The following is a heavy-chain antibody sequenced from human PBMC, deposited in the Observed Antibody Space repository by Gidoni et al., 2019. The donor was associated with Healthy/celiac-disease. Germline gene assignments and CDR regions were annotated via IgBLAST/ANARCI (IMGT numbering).Heavy chain of an antibody. CDR2: VSYDGSNK. D-gene: IGHD5-18*01. CDR1: GFPFSSYA. V-gene: IGHV3-30-3*01. J-gene: IGHJ4*02. Sequence: QVQLVESGGGVVQPGSSLRLSCPAPGFPFSSYAMHWVRQATGKGLGWVAVVSYDGSNKYYADSVKGRFTISRDNSKNTLYLQMNSLRAEDTAVYYCARVRVGYSYGSYYFDYWGQGTLVTVSS. CDR3: ARVRVGYSYGSYYFDY.